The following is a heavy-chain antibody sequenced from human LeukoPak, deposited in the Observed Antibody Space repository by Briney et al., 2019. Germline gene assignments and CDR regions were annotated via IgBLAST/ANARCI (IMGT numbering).Heavy chain of an antibody. J-gene: IGHJ3*01. CDR2: VNPDSGGI. D-gene: IGHD3-22*01. CDR3: ARAQNYHDRSGYSDDTFDV. V-gene: IGHV1-2*06. Sequence: ASVKVSCKASGYTFTDNYIHWVRQAPGQGLEWMGRVNPDSGGINYAQKFQGRVTMTRDTSINIAFVELRRLRSGDTATYYCARAQNYHDRSGYSDDTFDVWGHGTMITVSS. CDR1: GYTFTDNY.